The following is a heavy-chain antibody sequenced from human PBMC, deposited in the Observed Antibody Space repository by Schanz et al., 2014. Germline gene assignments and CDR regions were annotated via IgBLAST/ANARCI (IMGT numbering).Heavy chain of an antibody. CDR3: ANSYCSSTSCYSGIYGMDV. J-gene: IGHJ6*02. CDR1: GFTFSNYA. V-gene: IGHV3-30*04. CDR2: ISYDGSNK. Sequence: RSLRLSCAASGFTFSNYAMHWVRQAPGKGLEWVAVISYDGSNKYYADSVKGRFTISRDNSKNTLYLQMNSLRAEDTAVYYCANSYCSSTSCYSGIYGMDVWGQGTTVTVSS. D-gene: IGHD2-2*01.